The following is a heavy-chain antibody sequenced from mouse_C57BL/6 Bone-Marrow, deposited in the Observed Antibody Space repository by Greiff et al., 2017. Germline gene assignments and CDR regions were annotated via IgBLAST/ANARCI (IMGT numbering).Heavy chain of an antibody. Sequence: EVMLVESGGGLVKPGGSLKLSCAASGFTFSDYGMHWVRQAPEKGLEWVAYISSGSSTIYYADTVKGRFTISRDNAKNTLFLQMTSLRSEDTAMYYCERPHYYGRSYGAMDYWGQGTSVTGSS. V-gene: IGHV5-17*01. J-gene: IGHJ4*01. CDR2: ISSGSSTI. CDR1: GFTFSDYG. D-gene: IGHD1-1*01. CDR3: ERPHYYGRSYGAMDY.